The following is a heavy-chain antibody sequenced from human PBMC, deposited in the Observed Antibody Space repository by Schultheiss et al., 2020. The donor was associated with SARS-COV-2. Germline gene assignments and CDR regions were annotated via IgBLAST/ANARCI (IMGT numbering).Heavy chain of an antibody. CDR1: GGPISSGGYY. D-gene: IGHD1-26*01. CDR3: ARGAGSYYILDY. J-gene: IGHJ4*02. Sequence: SETLTLTCTVSGGPISSGGYYWSWIRQHPGKGLEWIGYIYYSGSTNYNPSLKSRVTMSVDTSKNQFSLKLSSVTAADTAVYYCARGAGSYYILDYWGQGTRVTVS. V-gene: IGHV4-61*08. CDR2: IYYSGST.